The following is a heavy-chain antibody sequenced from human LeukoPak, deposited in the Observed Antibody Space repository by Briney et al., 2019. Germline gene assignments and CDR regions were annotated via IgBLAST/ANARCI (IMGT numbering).Heavy chain of an antibody. Sequence: SETLSLTCSVSGGSIRSYYWSWIRQPPGKGLEWIGFMHHRGYTTYNPSLKSRVTFSADTSKNQSSLRLTSVTAADMAVYYCARSINDYGGMWMDFWGHGTLVIVSS. D-gene: IGHD4-23*01. J-gene: IGHJ4*01. CDR3: ARSINDYGGMWMDF. CDR2: MHHRGYT. CDR1: GGSIRSYY. V-gene: IGHV4-59*01.